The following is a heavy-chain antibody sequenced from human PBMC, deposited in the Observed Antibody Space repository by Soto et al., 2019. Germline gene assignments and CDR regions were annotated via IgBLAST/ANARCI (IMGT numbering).Heavy chain of an antibody. CDR1: GGSISSGGYS. CDR2: IYHSGST. Sequence: QLQLQESGSGLVKPSQTLSLTCAVSGGSISSGGYSWSWIRQPPGKGLEWIGYIYHSGSTYYNPSLICRVSISVDRSKNQFSLKLSSVTAADTAVYYCARASTTVTTLDYWGQGTLVTVSS. CDR3: ARASTTVTTLDY. V-gene: IGHV4-30-2*01. D-gene: IGHD4-4*01. J-gene: IGHJ4*02.